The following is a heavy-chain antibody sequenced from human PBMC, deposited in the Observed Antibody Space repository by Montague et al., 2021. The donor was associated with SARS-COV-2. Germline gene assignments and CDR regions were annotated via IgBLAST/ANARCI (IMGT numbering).Heavy chain of an antibody. J-gene: IGHJ4*02. CDR3: ARENTVTTFGGPYYIDS. CDR1: GSSVRSYY. D-gene: IGHD4-17*01. V-gene: IGHV4-59*02. CDR2: IYDSWST. Sequence: SETLSLTCTVSGSSVRSYYWIWIRHPPGKGLEWIWNIYDSWSTNYNPSXXSRVTISVDTSKTRFSLKLSSVTAADTAVYYCARENTVTTFGGPYYIDSWGQGTLVTVST.